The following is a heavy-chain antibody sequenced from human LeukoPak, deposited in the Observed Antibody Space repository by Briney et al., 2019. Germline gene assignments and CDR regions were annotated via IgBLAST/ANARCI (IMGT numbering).Heavy chain of an antibody. CDR3: ARGRLRYFDWLPPNDY. CDR1: GSTFSSYG. D-gene: IGHD3-9*01. Sequence: GGSLRLSCAASGSTFSSYGMHWVRQAPGKGLEWVAVISYDGSNKYYADSVKGRFTISRDNSKNTLYLQMNSLRAEDTAVYYCARGRLRYFDWLPPNDYWGQGTLVTVSS. J-gene: IGHJ4*02. CDR2: ISYDGSNK. V-gene: IGHV3-30*03.